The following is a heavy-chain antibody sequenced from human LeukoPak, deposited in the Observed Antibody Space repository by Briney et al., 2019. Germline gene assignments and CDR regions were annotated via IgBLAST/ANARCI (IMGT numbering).Heavy chain of an antibody. CDR3: ARGLRQGSAWSWGPKEKSYQYMDV. CDR1: GGSFSSHY. J-gene: IGHJ6*04. D-gene: IGHD6-19*01. CDR2: INPRGST. V-gene: IGHV4-34*01. Sequence: SETLSLTCGVSGGSFSSHYWTWIRQPPGKGLEWIGVINPRGSTNYNPSLESRVTVSADTSRNQLSLILTSVTAADPAVYFRARGLRQGSAWSWGPKEKSYQYMDVWGTGTTVIVSS.